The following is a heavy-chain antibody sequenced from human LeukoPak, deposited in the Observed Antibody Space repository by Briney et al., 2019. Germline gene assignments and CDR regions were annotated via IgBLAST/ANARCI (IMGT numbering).Heavy chain of an antibody. CDR1: GGSFSGYY. J-gene: IGHJ4*02. Sequence: SETLSLTCAVYGGSFSGYYWNWIRQPPGKGLEWIGEINHSGSTNYNPSLKSRVTISVDTSKNQFSLKLSSVTAADTAVYYCARGDYSTAMGYWGQGTLVTVSS. CDR2: INHSGST. V-gene: IGHV4-34*01. D-gene: IGHD5-18*01. CDR3: ARGDYSTAMGY.